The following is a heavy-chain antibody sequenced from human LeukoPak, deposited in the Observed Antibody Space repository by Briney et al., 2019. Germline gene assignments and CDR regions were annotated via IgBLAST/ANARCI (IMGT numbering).Heavy chain of an antibody. Sequence: GGSLRLSCAASGFTFSSYGMHWVRQAPGKGLEWVAFIRFDGSNKYYADSVKGRFTISRDNSKNTLYLQMNSRRAEDTAVYYCVRERFHGSGAPKFDFWGQGTLVTVSS. CDR3: VRERFHGSGAPKFDF. CDR1: GFTFSSYG. D-gene: IGHD3-10*01. J-gene: IGHJ4*02. CDR2: IRFDGSNK. V-gene: IGHV3-30*02.